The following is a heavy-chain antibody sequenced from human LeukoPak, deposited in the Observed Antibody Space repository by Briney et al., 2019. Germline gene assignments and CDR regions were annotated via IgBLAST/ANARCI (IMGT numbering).Heavy chain of an antibody. CDR3: ARDGTVYSGYDLVY. V-gene: IGHV3-21*01. D-gene: IGHD5-12*01. CDR2: ISSTSSYI. J-gene: IGHJ4*02. CDR1: GFTFSSYS. Sequence: PGGSLRLSCAASGFTFSSYSVNWVRQAPGKGLEWVSSISSTSSYIYYADSVKGRFTISRDNAKNSLSLQMNSLRAEDTAVYYCARDGTVYSGYDLVYWGQGTLVTVSS.